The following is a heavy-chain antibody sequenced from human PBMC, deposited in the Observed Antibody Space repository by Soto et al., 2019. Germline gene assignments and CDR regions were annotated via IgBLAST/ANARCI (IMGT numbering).Heavy chain of an antibody. CDR3: ARQKGRGYSYGYRDYFDY. D-gene: IGHD5-18*01. CDR1: GGSISSGDYY. Sequence: KPSETLSLTCTVSGGSISSGDYYWSWIRQPPGKGLEWIGYIYYSGSTYYNPSLKSRVTISVDTSKNQFSLKLSSVTAADTAVYYCARQKGRGYSYGYRDYFDYWGQGTLVTVSS. J-gene: IGHJ4*02. V-gene: IGHV4-30-4*01. CDR2: IYYSGST.